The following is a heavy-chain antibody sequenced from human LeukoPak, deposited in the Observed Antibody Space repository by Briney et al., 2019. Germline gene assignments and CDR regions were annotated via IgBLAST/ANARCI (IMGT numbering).Heavy chain of an antibody. J-gene: IGHJ4*02. V-gene: IGHV3-21*01. Sequence: GGSLRLSCAASGFTFSSYSMNWVRQAPGKGLEWVSSISSSSSYIYYADSVKGRFIISRDNAKNPLYLQMNSLRAEDTAVYYCARDLSSSGTYYFDYWGQGTLVTVSS. D-gene: IGHD6-13*01. CDR1: GFTFSSYS. CDR2: ISSSSSYI. CDR3: ARDLSSSGTYYFDY.